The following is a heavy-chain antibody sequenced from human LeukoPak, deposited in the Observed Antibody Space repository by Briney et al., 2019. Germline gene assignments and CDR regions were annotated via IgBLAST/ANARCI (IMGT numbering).Heavy chain of an antibody. CDR1: GFSMSIGNY. J-gene: IGHJ5*02. V-gene: IGHV4-38-2*01. CDR3: ARVTRGPDGHDWFDP. CDR2: MYHSGLI. Sequence: SETLSLTCAVSGFSMSIGNYWGWIRQPPGKGLEWIANMYHSGLIYYNLSLKSRITISMDTSKNQFSLKLSSVTAADTAVYYCARVTRGPDGHDWFDPWGQGILVTVSS. D-gene: IGHD1-14*01.